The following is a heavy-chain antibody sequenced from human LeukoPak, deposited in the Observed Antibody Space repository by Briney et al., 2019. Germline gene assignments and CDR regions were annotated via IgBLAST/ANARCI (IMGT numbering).Heavy chain of an antibody. J-gene: IGHJ4*02. CDR2: INPNSGGT. D-gene: IGHD6-19*01. CDR3: ARGVAGTPLTDY. CDR1: GYTFTGYF. V-gene: IGHV1-2*02. Sequence: GASVKVSCKSSGYTFTGYFAHWVRQAPGQGLEWMGWINPNSGGTNYAQKFQGRVTMTRDTSISIAYMELSRLRSDDMAVYYCARGVAGTPLTDYWGQGTLVTVSS.